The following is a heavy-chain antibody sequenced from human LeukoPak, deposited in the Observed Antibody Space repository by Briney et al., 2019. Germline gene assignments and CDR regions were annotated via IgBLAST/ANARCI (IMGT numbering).Heavy chain of an antibody. D-gene: IGHD3-16*02. CDR1: GFSFSSFW. Sequence: GGSLRLSCATSGFSFSSFWMNWVRQAPGKGLEWVGRIKSKTDGGTTDYAAPVKGRFTISRDDSKDTLYLQMNSLKTEDTAVYYCTRDYVWGSYPDYWGQGTLVTVSS. CDR3: TRDYVWGSYPDY. V-gene: IGHV3-15*07. J-gene: IGHJ4*02. CDR2: IKSKTDGGTT.